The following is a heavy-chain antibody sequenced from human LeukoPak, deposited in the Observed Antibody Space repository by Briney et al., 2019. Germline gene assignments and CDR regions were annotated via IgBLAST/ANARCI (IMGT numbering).Heavy chain of an antibody. D-gene: IGHD3-22*01. CDR3: ARGGYYYDSSGYWGAFDI. CDR1: AGSISSDY. V-gene: IGHV4-59*01. Sequence: SQTLSLTCTVSAGSISSDYWSWVRQPPGKGLEWIGYIYYSGSTHSNPSLKRGVTISVDTSKNQFSMKLSSVNAADTAVYYCARGGYYYDSSGYWGAFDIWGQGTMVTVSS. J-gene: IGHJ3*02. CDR2: IYYSGST.